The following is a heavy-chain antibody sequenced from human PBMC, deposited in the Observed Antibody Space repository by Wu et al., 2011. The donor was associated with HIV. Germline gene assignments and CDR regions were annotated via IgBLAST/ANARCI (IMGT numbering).Heavy chain of an antibody. V-gene: IGHV1-18*01. CDR2: INGYNGNS. D-gene: IGHD2-15*01. J-gene: IGHJ3*02. CDR1: GGTFSSEA. CDR3: ASVRCHVDHCYFPLLGTAFDI. Sequence: QVQLVQSGAEVKKPGSSVKVSCKASGGTFSSEAFTWVRQAPGQGLEWLGWINGYNGNSRYRQNFQDRVSMSTDSATTTAYMELRSLRSDDTAVCYCASVRCHVDHCYFPLLGTAFDIWGQGTMVTVSS.